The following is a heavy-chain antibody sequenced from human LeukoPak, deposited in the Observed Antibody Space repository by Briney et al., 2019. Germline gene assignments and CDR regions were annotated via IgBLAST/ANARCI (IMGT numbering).Heavy chain of an antibody. J-gene: IGHJ3*02. CDR2: ISYDGSNK. CDR3: ARGAMIVGGGAFDI. D-gene: IGHD3-22*01. CDR1: GFTFSSYA. V-gene: IGHV3-30*14. Sequence: GGSLRLSCAASGFTFSSYAMHWVRQAPGKGLEWVAVISYDGSNKYYADSVKGRFTISRDNSKNTLYLQMNSLRAEDTAVYYCARGAMIVGGGAFDIWGQGTMVTVSS.